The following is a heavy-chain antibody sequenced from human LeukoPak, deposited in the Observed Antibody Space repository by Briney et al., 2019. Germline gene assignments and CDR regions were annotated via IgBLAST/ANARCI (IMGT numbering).Heavy chain of an antibody. CDR3: ARDDDYGDHKFDY. CDR1: GGTFSSYA. CDR2: IIPIFGTA. V-gene: IGHV1-69*01. Sequence: SVKVSCKASGGTFSSYAISWVRQAPGQGLEWMGGIIPIFGTANYAQKFQGRVTITADESTSTAYMELSSLRSEDTAAYYCARDDDYGDHKFDYWGQGTLVTVSS. J-gene: IGHJ4*02. D-gene: IGHD4-17*01.